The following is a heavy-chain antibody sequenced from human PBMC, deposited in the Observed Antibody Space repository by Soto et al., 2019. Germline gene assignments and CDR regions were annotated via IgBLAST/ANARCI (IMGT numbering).Heavy chain of an antibody. Sequence: QVQLQESGPGLVKPSETLSLTCTVSGGTISSWYWSWIRQPPGKGLEWIGYIYYSGSTNCHPSIKKRVPKSGDTSKNQFSLKLRSVPAADPGVYLCARSYGSAIDYWGQGTLVTVSS. J-gene: IGHJ4*02. CDR3: ARSYGSAIDY. V-gene: IGHV4-59*08. CDR2: IYYSGST. CDR1: GGTISSWY. D-gene: IGHD1-26*01.